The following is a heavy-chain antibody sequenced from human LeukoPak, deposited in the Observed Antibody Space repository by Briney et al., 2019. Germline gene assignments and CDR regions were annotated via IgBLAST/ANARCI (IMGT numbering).Heavy chain of an antibody. V-gene: IGHV4-59*01. J-gene: IGHJ4*02. D-gene: IGHD1-14*01. CDR1: GVSISSFY. CDR2: IYYSGST. Sequence: SEPLSLTCTVSGVSISSFYGSWIRQPRGEGLEGIGYIYYSGSTNYNPSLKSRVTISVDTSKNQFSLKLSSVTAADTAVYYCARDLKPGHAVGHFHYWGQGTLVTVSS. CDR3: ARDLKPGHAVGHFHY.